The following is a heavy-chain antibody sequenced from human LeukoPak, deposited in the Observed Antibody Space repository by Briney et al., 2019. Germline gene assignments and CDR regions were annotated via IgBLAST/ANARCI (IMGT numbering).Heavy chain of an antibody. Sequence: SETLSLTCTVSGGSISSSSYYWGWIRQPPGKGLEWIGSIYYSGSTYYNPSLKSRVTISVDTSKNQFSLKLSSVTAADTAVYYCAREGGTIDYWGQGTLVTVSS. CDR1: GGSISSSSYY. CDR3: AREGGTIDY. V-gene: IGHV4-39*02. J-gene: IGHJ4*02. CDR2: IYYSGST.